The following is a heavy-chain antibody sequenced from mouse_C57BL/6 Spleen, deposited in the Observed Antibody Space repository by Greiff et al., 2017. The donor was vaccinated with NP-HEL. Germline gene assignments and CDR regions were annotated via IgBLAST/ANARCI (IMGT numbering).Heavy chain of an antibody. CDR3: ARGGTTVVAPSD. CDR2: IYPRSGNT. V-gene: IGHV1-81*01. D-gene: IGHD1-1*01. Sequence: QVQLKQSGAELARPGASVKLSCKASGYTFTSYGISWVKQRTGQGLEWIGEIYPRSGNTYYNEKFKGKATLTADKSSSTAYMELRSLTSEDSAVYFCARGGTTVVAPSDWGQGTLVTVSA. CDR1: GYTFTSYG. J-gene: IGHJ3*01.